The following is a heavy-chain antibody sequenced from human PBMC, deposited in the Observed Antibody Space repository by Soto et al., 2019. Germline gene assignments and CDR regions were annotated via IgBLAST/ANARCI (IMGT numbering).Heavy chain of an antibody. CDR1: GFTFSSYG. CDR2: IWYDGSNK. J-gene: IGHJ4*02. D-gene: IGHD3-10*01. V-gene: IGHV3-33*01. Sequence: QVQLVESGGGVVQPGRSLRLSCAASGFTFSSYGMHWVRQAPGKGLEWVAVIWYDGSNKYYADSVKGRFTISRDNSKNMLYLQMNSLRAEDTAVYYCARAEGFWGSEFDYWGQGTLVTVSS. CDR3: ARAEGFWGSEFDY.